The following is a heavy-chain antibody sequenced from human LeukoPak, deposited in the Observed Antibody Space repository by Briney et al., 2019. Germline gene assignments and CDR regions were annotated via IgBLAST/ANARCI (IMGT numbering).Heavy chain of an antibody. D-gene: IGHD5-12*01. CDR3: ARAATDSGYDWTTFDY. CDR2: INHSGIT. J-gene: IGHJ4*02. CDR1: GGSFRGYY. V-gene: IGHV4-34*01. Sequence: SETLSLTRAVYGGSFRGYYWSWIRQPPGKGLEWIGEINHSGITNYNPSLKSRVTISVDTSKNQFSLKLNSVTAADTALYYCARAATDSGYDWTTFDYWGQGTLVTVSS.